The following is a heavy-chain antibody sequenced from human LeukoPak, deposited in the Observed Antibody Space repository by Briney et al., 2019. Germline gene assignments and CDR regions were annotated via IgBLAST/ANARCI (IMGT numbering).Heavy chain of an antibody. J-gene: IGHJ4*02. D-gene: IGHD5-18*01. V-gene: IGHV3-23*01. CDR2: ISGSGGST. CDR1: GFTFSSYA. Sequence: GGSLRLSCAASGFTFSSYAMSWVRQAPGEGLEWVSAISGSGGSTYYADSVKGRFTISRDNSKNTLYLQMNSLRAEDTAVYYCAESEEYSYGFFDYWGQGTLVTVSS. CDR3: AESEEYSYGFFDY.